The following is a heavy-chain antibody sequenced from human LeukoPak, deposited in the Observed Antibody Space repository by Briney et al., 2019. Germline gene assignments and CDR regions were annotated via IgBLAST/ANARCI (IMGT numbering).Heavy chain of an antibody. V-gene: IGHV4-59*01. J-gene: IGHJ5*02. CDR3: ARGGYYGSGNDFRFDP. D-gene: IGHD3-10*01. CDR2: IHYTGST. Sequence: SETLSLTCTLSGGSISSYNWSWIRQSPGKGLECIEYIHYTGSTNYNPSLKSRVTISVETSKNQFSLKLKSVTAADTAVYYCARGGYYGSGNDFRFDPWGQGTLVTVSS. CDR1: GGSISSYN.